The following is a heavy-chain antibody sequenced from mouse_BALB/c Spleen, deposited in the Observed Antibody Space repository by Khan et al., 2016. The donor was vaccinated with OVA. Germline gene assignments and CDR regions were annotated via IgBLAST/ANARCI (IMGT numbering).Heavy chain of an antibody. CDR2: ISCYNGAT. D-gene: IGHD1-1*01. CDR1: GYSFTGYY. Sequence: LVKTGASVKISCKASGYSFTGYYMHWVKQSHGKSLEWIGYISCYNGATSYNQKFKGKATFTVDTYSSTAYMQFNSLTSEDSAVYYCARGDSYGSSSFAYWGQGTLVTVSA. J-gene: IGHJ3*01. V-gene: IGHV1S34*01. CDR3: ARGDSYGSSSFAY.